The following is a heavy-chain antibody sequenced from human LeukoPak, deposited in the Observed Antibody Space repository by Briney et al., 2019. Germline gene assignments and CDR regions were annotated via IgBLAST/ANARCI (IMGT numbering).Heavy chain of an antibody. J-gene: IGHJ4*02. CDR1: GGSFSGYY. D-gene: IGHD3-9*01. CDR3: ARRGGLRYFDWLFHRIFDY. Sequence: PSETLSLTCAVYGGSFSGYYWSWIRQPPGKGLEWIGEINHSGSTNYNPSLKSRVTISVDTSKNQFSLKLSSVTAADTAVYYCARRGGLRYFDWLFHRIFDYWGQGTLVTVSS. CDR2: INHSGST. V-gene: IGHV4-34*01.